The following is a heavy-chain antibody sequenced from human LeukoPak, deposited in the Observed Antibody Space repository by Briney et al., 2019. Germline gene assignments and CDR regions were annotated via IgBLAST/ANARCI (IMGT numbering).Heavy chain of an antibody. J-gene: IGHJ5*01. CDR2: IHPDGIEK. V-gene: IGHV3-7*04. CDR3: SRGDDFSGDS. Sequence: GGSLRLSCAASGFTLRTYWISWVRQAPGKGLEWVANIHPDGIEKYHVDSVKGRFTIFRDNARNLLYLQMSSLRADDTAVYYCSRGDDFSGDSWGQGTLVTVSS. CDR1: GFTLRTYW. D-gene: IGHD2-21*02.